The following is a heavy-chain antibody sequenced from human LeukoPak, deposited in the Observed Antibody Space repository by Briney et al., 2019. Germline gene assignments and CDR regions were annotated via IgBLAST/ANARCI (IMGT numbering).Heavy chain of an antibody. CDR1: GFSFSKYW. CDR2: IKEDGTYT. Sequence: GSLRLSCAASGFSFSKYWMHWVRQTPGEGLVWVSRIKEDGTYTSYADSVKGRFTISRDNARNTVFLQMNSLRAEDTAVYYCARDFDMGITPGDDFDFWGQGTLVTVSS. D-gene: IGHD3-9*01. V-gene: IGHV3-74*01. CDR3: ARDFDMGITPGDDFDF. J-gene: IGHJ4*02.